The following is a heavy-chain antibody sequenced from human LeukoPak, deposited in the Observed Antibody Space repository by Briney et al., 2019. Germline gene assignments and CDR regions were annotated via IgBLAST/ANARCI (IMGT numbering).Heavy chain of an antibody. CDR2: ISSSSSYI. V-gene: IGHV3-21*01. CDR1: GFTFSSYS. CDR3: ARVGGLIPRTGFDP. D-gene: IGHD2-8*01. J-gene: IGHJ5*02. Sequence: KPGGSLRLSCAASGFTFSSYSMNWVRQAPGKGLEWVSSISSSSSYIYYADSVKGRFTISRDNAKNSLYLQMNSLRAEDTAVYYCARVGGLIPRTGFDPWGQGTLVTVSS.